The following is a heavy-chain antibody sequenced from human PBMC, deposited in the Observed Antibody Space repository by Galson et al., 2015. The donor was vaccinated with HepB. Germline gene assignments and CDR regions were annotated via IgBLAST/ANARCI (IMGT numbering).Heavy chain of an antibody. V-gene: IGHV3-23*01. J-gene: IGHJ5*02. D-gene: IGHD4-17*01. CDR1: GFTFSNYG. CDR2: ISANGGSR. Sequence: SLRLSCAASGFTFSNYGIHWVRQAPGKGLEWVSGISANGGSRFYAESVKGRFTISRDNSKNTLSFQMNSLRAEDTAVYYCAKGYGLFDLWGQGTLVTVSS. CDR3: AKGYGLFDL.